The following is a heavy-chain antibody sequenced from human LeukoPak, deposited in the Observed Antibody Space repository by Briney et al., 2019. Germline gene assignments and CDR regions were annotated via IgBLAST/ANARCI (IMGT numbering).Heavy chain of an antibody. CDR1: GFTFTSSA. CDR2: IVVGSGNT. Sequence: SVKVSCKASGFTFTSSAMQWVRQARGQRLEWIGWIVVGSGNTNYAQKFQERVTITRDMSTSTAYMELSSLRSEDTAVYYCAGSLGYCTSNVCYLKYWGQGTLVTVSS. J-gene: IGHJ4*02. V-gene: IGHV1-58*02. CDR3: AGSLGYCTSNVCYLKY. D-gene: IGHD2-8*01.